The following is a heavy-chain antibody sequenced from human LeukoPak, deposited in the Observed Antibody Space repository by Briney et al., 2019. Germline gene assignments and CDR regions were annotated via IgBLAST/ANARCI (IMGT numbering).Heavy chain of an antibody. Sequence: GGSLRLSCAASGFTFSGYVMSWVRQAPGKGLEWVSYISSSSSTIYYADSVKGRFTISRDNAKNSLYLQMNSLRAEDTAVYYCARVLSSGTVTTYYYYYGMDVWGQGTTVTVSS. CDR2: ISSSSSTI. V-gene: IGHV3-48*01. D-gene: IGHD4-17*01. J-gene: IGHJ6*02. CDR1: GFTFSGYV. CDR3: ARVLSSGTVTTYYYYYGMDV.